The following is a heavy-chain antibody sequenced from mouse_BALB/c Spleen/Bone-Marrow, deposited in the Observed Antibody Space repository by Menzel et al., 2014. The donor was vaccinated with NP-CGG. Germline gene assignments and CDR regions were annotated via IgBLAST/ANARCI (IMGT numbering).Heavy chain of an antibody. Sequence: DVHLVESGGGLVQPGGSRKLSCAASGFTFSRFGMHWVRQAPEKGLEWVAFTSSGSSSIYYTDTVKGRFTISRDNPKNTLFLQMTSLRSEDTAMYYCGRGDYWGQGTTLTVSS. CDR1: GFTFSRFG. CDR2: TSSGSSSI. CDR3: GRGDY. V-gene: IGHV5-17*02. J-gene: IGHJ2*01.